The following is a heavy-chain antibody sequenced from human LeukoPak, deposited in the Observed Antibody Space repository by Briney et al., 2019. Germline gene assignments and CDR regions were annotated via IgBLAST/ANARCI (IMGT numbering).Heavy chain of an antibody. J-gene: IGHJ4*02. Sequence: GGSLRLSCAASGFIVSGKFMSWVRQAPGKGLEWVSIIHYDGKIRYAGSVGGRFTIYRDDSENTLFLQMNSLRVDDTAVYLCASGDGYLQPYWGQGTLVTVSS. CDR2: IHYDGKI. CDR3: ASGDGYLQPY. V-gene: IGHV3-53*01. D-gene: IGHD2-21*01. CDR1: GFIVSGKF.